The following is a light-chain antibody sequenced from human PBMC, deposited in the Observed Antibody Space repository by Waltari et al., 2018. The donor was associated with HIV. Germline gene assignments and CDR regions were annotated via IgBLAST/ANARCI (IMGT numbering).Light chain of an antibody. V-gene: IGLV1-40*01. Sequence: QSVVTQPPSVSGAPGQRITISCSGSSSNLGAGYDVPWYQQLPGTAHKVISYENNRRPSGCPDRSSGSKSGTSASLAITGLQAEDEAEYYCQSYDTSLSAVVFGGGTTLTVL. CDR1: SSNLGAGYD. CDR3: QSYDTSLSAVV. CDR2: ENN. J-gene: IGLJ3*02.